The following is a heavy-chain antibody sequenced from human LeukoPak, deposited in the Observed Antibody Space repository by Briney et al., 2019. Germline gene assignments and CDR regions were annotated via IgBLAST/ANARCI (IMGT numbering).Heavy chain of an antibody. J-gene: IGHJ6*02. Sequence: TGGSLRLSCAASGFTFSSYWMSWVRQAPGKGLEWVANIKQDGSEKYYVDSVKGRFTISRDNVKNSLYLQMNSLRAEDTAVYYCARDAYYGSGSYYYYYGMDVWGQGTTVTVSS. CDR1: GFTFSSYW. V-gene: IGHV3-7*01. CDR2: IKQDGSEK. D-gene: IGHD3-10*01. CDR3: ARDAYYGSGSYYYYYGMDV.